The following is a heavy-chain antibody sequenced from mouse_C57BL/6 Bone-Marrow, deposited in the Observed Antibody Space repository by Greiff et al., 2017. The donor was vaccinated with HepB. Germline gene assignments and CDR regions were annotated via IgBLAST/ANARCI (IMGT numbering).Heavy chain of an antibody. CDR2: IDPENGDT. D-gene: IGHD2-1*01. Sequence: EVQLQQSGAELVRPGASVKLSCTASGFNIKDDYMHWVKQRPEQGLEWIGWIDPENGDTEYASKFQGKATITADTSSNTAYLQLSSLTSEDTAVYYCTTRRYGKPYAIDYWGQGTSVTVSS. J-gene: IGHJ4*01. V-gene: IGHV14-4*01. CDR3: TTRRYGKPYAIDY. CDR1: GFNIKDDY.